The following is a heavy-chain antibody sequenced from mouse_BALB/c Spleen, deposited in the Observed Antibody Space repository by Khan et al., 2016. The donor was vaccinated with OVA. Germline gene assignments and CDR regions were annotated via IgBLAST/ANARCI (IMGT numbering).Heavy chain of an antibody. CDR3: TRSGYGGFAY. Sequence: QVQLQLSGAELVKPGASVRLSCKSSGYTFTSFYLYWVKQRPGQGLEWIGDINPNNGGTNFNEKFKSKATLTVDKSSSTAYMQLSSLESEVSAVYCCTRSGYGGFAYWGQGTLVTVSA. CDR1: GYTFTSFY. V-gene: IGHV1S81*02. D-gene: IGHD1-1*02. CDR2: INPNNGGT. J-gene: IGHJ3*01.